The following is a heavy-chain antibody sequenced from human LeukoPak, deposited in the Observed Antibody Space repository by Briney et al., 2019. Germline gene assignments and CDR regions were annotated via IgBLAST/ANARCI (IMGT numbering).Heavy chain of an antibody. J-gene: IGHJ4*02. Sequence: GGSLRLSCAASGFTFSSYAMSWVRQAPGKGLEWVSAISGSGGSTYYADSVKGRFTISRDNSKNTLYLQMNSLRAEDTAVYYCAKTGGPSIAARRDYWGQGTLVTVSS. D-gene: IGHD6-6*01. CDR3: AKTGGPSIAARRDY. CDR1: GFTFSSYA. CDR2: ISGSGGST. V-gene: IGHV3-23*01.